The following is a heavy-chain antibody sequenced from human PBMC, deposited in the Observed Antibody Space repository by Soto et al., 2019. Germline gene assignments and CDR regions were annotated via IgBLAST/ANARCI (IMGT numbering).Heavy chain of an antibody. D-gene: IGHD1-26*01. V-gene: IGHV3-33*01. CDR2: IWHDGSNK. J-gene: IGHJ6*02. CDR3: ARGRGEYSGSSYTFDL. Sequence: PGGSLRLSCAASGFTFRTHGMHWVRQAPGKGLEWVAVIWHDGSNKYYVDSVRGRFTISRDNSKNTLYLEMNSLRAGDTAIYYCARGRGEYSGSSYTFDLWGEGTKVTVSS. CDR1: GFTFRTHG.